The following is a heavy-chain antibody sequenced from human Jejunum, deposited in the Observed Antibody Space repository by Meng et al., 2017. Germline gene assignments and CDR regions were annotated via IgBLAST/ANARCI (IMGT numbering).Heavy chain of an antibody. J-gene: IGHJ6*02. V-gene: IGHV3-20*04. D-gene: IGHD1-14*01. Sequence: GGSLRLSCSASGFTFVDYGMSWLRQVPGKGLEWVSGINWNGGSTDYADFVKGRFTVSSDNAKNSLHLQMNSLRAEDTAVYYCARVTEDYSYYGMDVWGQGTTVTVSS. CDR1: GFTFVDYG. CDR3: ARVTEDYSYYGMDV. CDR2: INWNGGST.